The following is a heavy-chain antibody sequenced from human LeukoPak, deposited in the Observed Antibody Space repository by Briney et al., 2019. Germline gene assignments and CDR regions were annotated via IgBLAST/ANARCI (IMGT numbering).Heavy chain of an antibody. CDR1: GYTFTSYG. Sequence: GASAKDSCKASGYTFTSYGINWVRQDPGQGRVWLGWISVYNGNTNYAQKLQGRVIMTTDTSTSTAYMELRSLKSDDTAVYYCARDVEWFGELSLPDYWGQGTLVTVSS. J-gene: IGHJ4*02. CDR2: ISVYNGNT. CDR3: ARDVEWFGELSLPDY. D-gene: IGHD3-10*01. V-gene: IGHV1-18*01.